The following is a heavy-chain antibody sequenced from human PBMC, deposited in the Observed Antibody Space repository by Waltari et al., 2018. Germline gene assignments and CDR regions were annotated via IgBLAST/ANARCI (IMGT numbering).Heavy chain of an antibody. J-gene: IGHJ4*02. CDR3: ARDPTIFGVVRYYFDY. Sequence: EVQLVGAGGGLVQPGGSLRLSCAASGFNFCSHWMGWVRQGPGKGLEWVSNIKQDGSEKYYVDSVKGRFTISRDNAKNSLYLQMHSLRAEDTAVYYCARDPTIFGVVRYYFDYWGQGTLVTVSS. CDR1: GFNFCSHW. CDR2: IKQDGSEK. V-gene: IGHV3-7*01. D-gene: IGHD3-3*01.